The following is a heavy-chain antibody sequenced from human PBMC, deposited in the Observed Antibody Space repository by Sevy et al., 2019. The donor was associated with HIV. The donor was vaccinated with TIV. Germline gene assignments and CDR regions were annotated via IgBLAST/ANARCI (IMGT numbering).Heavy chain of an antibody. D-gene: IGHD3-10*01. V-gene: IGHV3-23*01. CDR1: GFTFRNSA. J-gene: IGHJ4*02. Sequence: GGSLRLSCAASGFTFRNSAMSWVRQTPGKGLECFSSISSDGETAYYTDSVKGRFTISRDNTQNTVYLQLNSLRVEDTAIYYCAKAGPYYLGYWGQGTLVTVSS. CDR2: ISSDGETA. CDR3: AKAGPYYLGY.